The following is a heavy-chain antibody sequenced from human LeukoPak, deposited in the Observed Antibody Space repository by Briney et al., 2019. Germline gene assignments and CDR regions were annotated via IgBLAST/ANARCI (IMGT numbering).Heavy chain of an antibody. V-gene: IGHV4-59*01. J-gene: IGHJ4*02. Sequence: SETLSLTCTVSGGSIRSYYWSWIRQPPGKGLEWIGYISYSGSTNYNPSLKSRVTISVDTSKNQFSLKLSSVTAADTAVYYCARVKEGEGTTAGIDYWGQGTLVTVSS. CDR2: ISYSGST. CDR1: GGSIRSYY. CDR3: ARVKEGEGTTAGIDY. D-gene: IGHD4-17*01.